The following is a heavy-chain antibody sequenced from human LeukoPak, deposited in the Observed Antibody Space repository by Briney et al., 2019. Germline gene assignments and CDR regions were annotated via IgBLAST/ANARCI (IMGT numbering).Heavy chain of an antibody. J-gene: IGHJ4*02. CDR1: GGSISSYY. CDR3: ARVCSSTSCYSLADY. Sequence: SETLSLTCTVSGGSISSYYWSWIRQPAGKGLEWIGRIYTSGSTNYNPSLKSRVTMSVDTSKNQFSLKLSSVTAADTAVYYCARVCSSTSCYSLADYWGQGTLVTVSS. CDR2: IYTSGST. D-gene: IGHD2-2*01. V-gene: IGHV4-4*07.